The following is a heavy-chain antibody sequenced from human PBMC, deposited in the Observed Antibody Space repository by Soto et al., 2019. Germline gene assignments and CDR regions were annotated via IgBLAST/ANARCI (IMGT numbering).Heavy chain of an antibody. D-gene: IGHD1-7*01. CDR1: GYTFTRYG. V-gene: IGHV1-18*01. CDR2: ISAYNGNT. J-gene: IGHJ3*02. Sequence: AAVKVSCKASGYTFTRYGINWVRQALGQGLEWMGWISAYNGNTNYAQKLQGRVTMTTDTSTSTAYMELRSLRSDDTAVYYCAREGMELRRGAFDIWGQGPMVTVS. CDR3: AREGMELRRGAFDI.